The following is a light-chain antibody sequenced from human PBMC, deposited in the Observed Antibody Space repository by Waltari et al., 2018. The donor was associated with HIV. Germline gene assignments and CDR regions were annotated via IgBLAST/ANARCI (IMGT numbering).Light chain of an antibody. CDR3: SSYAGADTWV. CDR1: SRDVGSYNL. J-gene: IGLJ3*02. CDR2: EGS. Sequence: QSALTQPASVSGSPGQSITISCSGNSRDVGSYNLVSWFQQHPGNVPKLIIYEGSKRPSGVSDRFSGSKSGRTASLTVSGLQAEDEADYYCSSYAGADTWVFGGGTKLTVL. V-gene: IGLV2-23*01.